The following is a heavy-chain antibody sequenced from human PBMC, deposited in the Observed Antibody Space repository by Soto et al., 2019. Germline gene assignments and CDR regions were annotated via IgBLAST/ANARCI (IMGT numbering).Heavy chain of an antibody. CDR1: GGPISSYY. CDR2: IYYSGST. CDR3: ARNYDFWSGYYTSYYYYYMDV. Sequence: PSEPLSLTCNAAGGPISSYYWSWIRQPPGKGLQWFGYIYYSGSTNYNPSLKSRVTISVDTSKNQFSLKLSSVTAADTAVYYCARNYDFWSGYYTSYYYYYMDVWGKGTTVTVS. V-gene: IGHV4-59*01. D-gene: IGHD3-3*01. J-gene: IGHJ6*03.